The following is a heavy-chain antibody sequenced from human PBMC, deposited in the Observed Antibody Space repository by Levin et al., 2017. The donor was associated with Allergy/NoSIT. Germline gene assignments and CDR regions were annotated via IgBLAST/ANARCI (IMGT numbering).Heavy chain of an antibody. J-gene: IGHJ3*02. Sequence: GESLKISCKASGYTFTSYGISWVRQAPGQGLEWMGWISAYNGNTNYAQKLQGRVTMTTDTSTSTAYMELRSLRSDDTAVYYCARDLHPLGYCSGGSCYSRDAFDIWGQGTMVTVSS. CDR3: ARDLHPLGYCSGGSCYSRDAFDI. V-gene: IGHV1-18*01. CDR1: GYTFTSYG. D-gene: IGHD2-15*01. CDR2: ISAYNGNT.